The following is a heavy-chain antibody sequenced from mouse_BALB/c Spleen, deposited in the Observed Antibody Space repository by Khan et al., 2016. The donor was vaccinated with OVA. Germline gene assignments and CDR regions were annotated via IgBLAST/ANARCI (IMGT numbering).Heavy chain of an antibody. V-gene: IGHV3-2*02. CDR2: ISFSGST. CDR1: GYSITSDFA. CDR3: IRSVYYAYAYAMDY. J-gene: IGHJ4*01. D-gene: IGHD2-2*01. Sequence: EVKLQESGPGLVKPSQSLSLTCTVTGYSITSDFAWNWVRQFPGNKLEWMGYISFSGSTSYDPSLKRRLSITRDTSKNQFFLQLSSVTTEDTATYYCIRSVYYAYAYAMDYWGQGTSVTVSS.